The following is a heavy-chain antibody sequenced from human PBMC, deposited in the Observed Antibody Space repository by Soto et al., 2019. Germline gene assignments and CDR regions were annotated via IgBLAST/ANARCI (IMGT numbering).Heavy chain of an antibody. J-gene: IGHJ6*02. CDR1: GYTFTSYA. Sequence: ASVTVSCKASGYTFTSYAMHWVRQAPGQRLEWMGWINAGNGNTKYSQKFQGRVTITRDPSTSTTSMERSSLRSEDTAVYYCARDGPRGVVVPAAIRAKNYGMDVWGQGTTVTVSS. CDR3: ARDGPRGVVVPAAIRAKNYGMDV. CDR2: INAGNGNT. D-gene: IGHD2-2*02. V-gene: IGHV1-3*01.